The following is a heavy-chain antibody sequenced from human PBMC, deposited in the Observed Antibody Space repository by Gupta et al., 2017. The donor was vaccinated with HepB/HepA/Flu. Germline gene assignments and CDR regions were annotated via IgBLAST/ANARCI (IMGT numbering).Heavy chain of an antibody. CDR2: IKSKTDGGTT. CDR3: TTIYQPYISRNDY. V-gene: IGHV3-15*01. J-gene: IGHJ4*02. Sequence: WVGRIKSKTDGGTTDYAAPVKDRFTISRDDSKNTLYLQMNSLKTEDTAVDYCTTIYQPYISRNDYWGQGTLVTVSS. D-gene: IGHD6-13*01.